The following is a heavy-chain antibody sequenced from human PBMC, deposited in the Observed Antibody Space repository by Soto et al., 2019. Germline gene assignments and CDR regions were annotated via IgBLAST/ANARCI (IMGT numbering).Heavy chain of an antibody. V-gene: IGHV3-30-3*01. CDR2: ISYDGSNK. J-gene: IGHJ6*01. CDR1: GGNFSSYA. D-gene: IGHD6-13*01. Sequence: PGGLQRHSCPFFGGNFSSYAMHWVRKAPGKGLEWVAVISYDGSNKYYADSVKGRFTISRDNSKNTLYLQMNSLRAEDTAVYYCARDRRQQLVLWFYPVSPYGMDGWGQGNTVTGSA. CDR3: ARDRRQQLVLWFYPVSPYGMDG.